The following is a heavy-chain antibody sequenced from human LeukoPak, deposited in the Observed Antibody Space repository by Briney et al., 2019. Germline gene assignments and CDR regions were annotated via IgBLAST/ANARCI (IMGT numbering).Heavy chain of an antibody. V-gene: IGHV3-21*01. CDR2: TSSSSSYI. CDR1: GFTFNSYS. D-gene: IGHD5-12*01. J-gene: IGHJ4*02. Sequence: PGGSLRLSCTASGFTFNSYSMNWVRQAPGKGLEWVSSTSSSSSYIYYADSVKGRFTISRDNAKNSLYVQMNNPRAEDTAVYYCARDMGPSRGYDESLGYWGQGTLVTVSS. CDR3: ARDMGPSRGYDESLGY.